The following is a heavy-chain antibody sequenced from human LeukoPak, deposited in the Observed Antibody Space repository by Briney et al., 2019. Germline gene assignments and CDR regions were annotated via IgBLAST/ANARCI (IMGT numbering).Heavy chain of an antibody. D-gene: IGHD3-9*01. Sequence: GGSRRLSCAASGFTVSSNYMSWVRQAPGKGLEWVSVIYSGGSTYYADSVKGRFTISRDNSKNTLYLQMNSLRAEDTAVYYCAEIAKTHYDILTGYFDYWGQGTLVTVSS. CDR1: GFTVSSNY. J-gene: IGHJ4*02. CDR2: IYSGGST. CDR3: AEIAKTHYDILTGYFDY. V-gene: IGHV3-53*01.